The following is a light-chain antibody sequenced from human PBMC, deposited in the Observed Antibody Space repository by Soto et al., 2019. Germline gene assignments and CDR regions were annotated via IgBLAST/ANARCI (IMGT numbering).Light chain of an antibody. V-gene: IGKV3-20*01. J-gene: IGKJ1*01. CDR3: PQYDSSPWT. Sequence: ESVLTQSPGTLSLSPGERATLSCRASQSVRSSFLAWYQLKPGQAPRLLIYGASSRATGIPDRFSGSGSGTDVTLTISRLEPEDFAVYYCPQYDSSPWTFGQGTKVEIK. CDR1: QSVRSSF. CDR2: GAS.